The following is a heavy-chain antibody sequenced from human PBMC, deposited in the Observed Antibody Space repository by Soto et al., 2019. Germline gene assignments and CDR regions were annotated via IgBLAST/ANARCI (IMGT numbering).Heavy chain of an antibody. D-gene: IGHD6-13*01. CDR3: ARDRLPGIASEKTFESHIYCMDV. J-gene: IGHJ6*02. CDR1: GYTFTSYG. Sequence: DSVKVSCKASGYTFTSYGISWVRQAPGQGLEWMGWISAYNGNTNYAQKLQGRVTMTTDTSTSTAYMELRSLRSDDTAVYYCARDRLPGIASEKTFESHIYCMDVWGQGTTVTVSS. V-gene: IGHV1-18*04. CDR2: ISAYNGNT.